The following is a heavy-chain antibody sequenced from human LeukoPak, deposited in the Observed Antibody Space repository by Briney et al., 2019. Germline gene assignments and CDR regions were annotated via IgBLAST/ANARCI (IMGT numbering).Heavy chain of an antibody. CDR3: ARDETYYYGSGSYDY. CDR2: ISSSSSYI. J-gene: IGHJ4*02. Sequence: PGGSLRPSCAASGFTFSSYSMTWVRQAPGKGLEWVSSISSSSSYIYYADSVKGRFTISRDNAKNSLYLQMNSLRAEDTAVYYCARDETYYYGSGSYDYWGQGTLVTVSS. V-gene: IGHV3-21*01. CDR1: GFTFSSYS. D-gene: IGHD3-10*01.